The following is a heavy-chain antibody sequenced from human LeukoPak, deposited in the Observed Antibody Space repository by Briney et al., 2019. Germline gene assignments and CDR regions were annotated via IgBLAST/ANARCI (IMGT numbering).Heavy chain of an antibody. Sequence: GGSLRLSCAASGFTFSDYAMHWVRQAPGKGLEWVAVLSYGGTNKYYADSVKGRFTISRDNSKNTLYLQMNSLRAEDTAVYYCANKYGDYLDYWGQGTLVTVSS. CDR3: ANKYGDYLDY. D-gene: IGHD4-17*01. CDR1: GFTFSDYA. CDR2: LSYGGTNK. V-gene: IGHV3-30-3*01. J-gene: IGHJ4*02.